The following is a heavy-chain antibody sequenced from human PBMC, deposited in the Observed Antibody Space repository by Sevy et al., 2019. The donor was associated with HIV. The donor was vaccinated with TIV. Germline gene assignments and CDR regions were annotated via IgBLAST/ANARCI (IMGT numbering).Heavy chain of an antibody. CDR3: ARAPGYSSGWYYFDY. CDR2: INPNSGGT. CDR1: GYTFTGYY. D-gene: IGHD6-19*01. V-gene: IGHV1-2*02. Sequence: ASVMVSCKASGYTFTGYYMHWVRQAPGQGLAWMGWINPNSGGTNYAQKFQGRVTMTRDTSISTAYMELSRLRSDDTAVYYCARAPGYSSGWYYFDYWGQGTLVTVSS. J-gene: IGHJ4*02.